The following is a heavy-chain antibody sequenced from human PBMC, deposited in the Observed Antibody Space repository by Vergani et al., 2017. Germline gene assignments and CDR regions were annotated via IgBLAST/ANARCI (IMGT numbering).Heavy chain of an antibody. Sequence: EVQLVESGGGLVQPGRSLRLSCAASGFTFDDYAMHWVRQAPGKGLERVSGISGSGGSTYYADSVKGRFTISRDNSKNTLYLQMNSLRAEDTAVYYCAKEEYAWSNPTVMDVWGQGTTVTVSS. D-gene: IGHD2-15*01. CDR3: AKEEYAWSNPTVMDV. V-gene: IGHV3-23*04. CDR1: GFTFDDYA. CDR2: ISGSGGST. J-gene: IGHJ6*02.